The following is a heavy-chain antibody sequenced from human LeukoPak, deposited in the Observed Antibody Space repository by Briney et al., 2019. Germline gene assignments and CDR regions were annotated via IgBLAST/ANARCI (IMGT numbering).Heavy chain of an antibody. Sequence: GSLRLSCGASGFTSSSYGMSWVRQVPGKGLEWVSGISGSGGRTYYADSVKGRFTISRDNSKNTLYLQMNSLRAEDTAVYYCASGGSGYYSIPEIDYWGQGTLVTVSS. CDR2: ISGSGGRT. D-gene: IGHD3-22*01. CDR1: GFTSSSYG. J-gene: IGHJ4*02. CDR3: ASGGSGYYSIPEIDY. V-gene: IGHV3-23*01.